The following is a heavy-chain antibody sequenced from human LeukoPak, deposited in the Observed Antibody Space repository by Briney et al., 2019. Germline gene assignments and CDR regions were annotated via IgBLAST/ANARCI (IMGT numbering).Heavy chain of an antibody. CDR1: GGSISSNSYY. CDR3: ARTRYYYNSRSYGAPYYFDY. J-gene: IGHJ4*02. CDR2: IYYSGST. D-gene: IGHD3-10*01. V-gene: IGHV4-39*01. Sequence: SETLSLTCAVSGGSISSNSYYRGWIRQPPGKGLEWIGSIYYSGSTYYNPSLKSRVTIFVDTSKNQFSLKLSSVTAADTAVYYCARTRYYYNSRSYGAPYYFDYWGQGTLVTVSS.